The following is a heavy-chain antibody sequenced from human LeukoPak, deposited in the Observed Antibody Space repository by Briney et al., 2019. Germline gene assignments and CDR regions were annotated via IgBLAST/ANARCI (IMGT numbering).Heavy chain of an antibody. CDR3: ARGRGWNINWFDP. CDR1: GGSISSYY. V-gene: IGHV4-4*07. J-gene: IGHJ5*02. D-gene: IGHD2/OR15-2a*01. CDR2: IFTSGST. Sequence: SETLSLTCTVSGGSISSYYWSWIRQPPGKGLEWIGRIFTSGSTNYNPSLKSRLTMSLDTSKNQFSLKLSSVTAADTAVYYCARGRGWNINWFDPWGQGTLVTVSS.